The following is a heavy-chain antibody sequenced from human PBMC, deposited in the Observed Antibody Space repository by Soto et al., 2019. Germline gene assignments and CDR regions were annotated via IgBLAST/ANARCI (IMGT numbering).Heavy chain of an antibody. CDR2: INAYNGNT. J-gene: IGHJ6*02. Sequence: QGQLVQSGPEVKKPGASVKVSCKASGYTFTNYGINWVRQAPGQRLEWMGWINAYNGNTNYAQKFQGRVTMTTDTSTSTAYMELRSLRSDDTALYYCARLLLPANIVGPTSSTNYYGMDVWGQGTTVTVSS. V-gene: IGHV1-18*01. CDR3: ARLLLPANIVGPTSSTNYYGMDV. CDR1: GYTFTNYG. D-gene: IGHD1-26*01.